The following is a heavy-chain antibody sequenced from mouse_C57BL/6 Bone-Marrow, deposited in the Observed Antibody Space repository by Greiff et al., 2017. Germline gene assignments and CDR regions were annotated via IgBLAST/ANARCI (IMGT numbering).Heavy chain of an antibody. CDR1: GYAFSSSW. CDR2: IYPGDGDT. CDR3: ARGGDGYYTFAY. V-gene: IGHV1-82*01. Sequence: QVQLQQSGPELVKPGASVKISCKASGYAFSSSWMNWVKQRPGKGLEWIGRIYPGDGDTNYNGKFKGKATLTADKSSSTAYMQLSSLTSEDSAVYFCARGGDGYYTFAYWGQGTLVTVSA. J-gene: IGHJ3*01. D-gene: IGHD2-3*01.